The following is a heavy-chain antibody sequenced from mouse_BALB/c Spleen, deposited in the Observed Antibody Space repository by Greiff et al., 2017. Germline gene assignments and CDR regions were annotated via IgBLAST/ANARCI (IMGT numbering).Heavy chain of an antibody. CDR3: ARDGAPLGRAY. V-gene: IGHV5-4*02. D-gene: IGHD4-1*01. Sequence: EVMLVESGGGLVKPGGSLKLSCAASGFTFSDYYMYWVRQTPEKRLEWVATISDGGSYTYYPDSVKGRFTISRDNAKNNLYLQMSSLRSEDTAMYYCARDGAPLGRAYWGQGTLVTVSA. CDR2: ISDGGSYT. J-gene: IGHJ3*01. CDR1: GFTFSDYY.